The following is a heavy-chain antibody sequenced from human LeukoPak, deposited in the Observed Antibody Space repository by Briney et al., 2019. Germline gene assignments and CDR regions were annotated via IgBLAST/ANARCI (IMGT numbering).Heavy chain of an antibody. D-gene: IGHD4-23*01. CDR1: GGSISNYY. Sequence: SETLSLTCTVSGGSISNYYWSWIRQPPGKGLEWIGYIYYSGSTNYNPSLKSRVTISVDTSKNQFSLKLSSVTAADTAVYYCARLEGDRWSHVYYYMDVWGKGTTVTVSS. CDR3: ARLEGDRWSHVYYYMDV. J-gene: IGHJ6*03. V-gene: IGHV4-59*01. CDR2: IYYSGST.